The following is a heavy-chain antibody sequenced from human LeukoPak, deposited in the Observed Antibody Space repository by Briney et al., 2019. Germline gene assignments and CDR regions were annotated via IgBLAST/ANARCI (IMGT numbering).Heavy chain of an antibody. J-gene: IGHJ6*03. D-gene: IGHD3-3*01. CDR3: AKDKEWISYYYMDV. V-gene: IGHV3-23*01. CDR1: GFTFSSYA. Sequence: PGGSLRLSCAASGFTFSSYAMSLVRQAPGKGLEWVSAISGSGGSTYYADSVKGRFTISRDNSKNTLYLQMNSLRAEDTAVYYCAKDKEWISYYYMDVWGKGTTVTVSS. CDR2: ISGSGGST.